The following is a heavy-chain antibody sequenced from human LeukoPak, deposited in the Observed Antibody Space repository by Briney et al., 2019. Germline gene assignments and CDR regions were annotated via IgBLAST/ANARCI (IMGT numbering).Heavy chain of an antibody. D-gene: IGHD1-26*01. Sequence: GGSQTLSCAASGYTFSSYEMNWVRQAPGKGLEWISYISSSGSTIYYADSVKGRFTISRDNAKNSLYLQMNSLRAEDTAVYYCARARSGSSNNAVDYWGQGTLVTVSS. CDR3: ARARSGSSNNAVDY. J-gene: IGHJ4*01. V-gene: IGHV3-48*03. CDR2: ISSSGSTI. CDR1: GYTFSSYE.